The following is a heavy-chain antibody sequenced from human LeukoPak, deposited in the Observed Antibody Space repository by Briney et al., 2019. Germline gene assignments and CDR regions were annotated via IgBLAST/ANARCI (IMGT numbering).Heavy chain of an antibody. CDR3: ARGPPRYCSGGSCSPFDY. CDR2: INPNSGGT. CDR1: GYTFTGYY. V-gene: IGHV1-2*02. Sequence: ASVKVSCKASGYTFTGYYMHWVRHAPGQGLEWMGWINPNSGGTNYAQKFQGRVTMTRDTSISTAYMELSRLRSDDTAVYYCARGPPRYCSGGSCSPFDYWGQGTLVTVSS. D-gene: IGHD2-15*01. J-gene: IGHJ4*02.